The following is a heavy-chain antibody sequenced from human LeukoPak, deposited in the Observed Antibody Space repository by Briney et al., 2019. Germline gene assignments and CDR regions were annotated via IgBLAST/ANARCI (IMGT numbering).Heavy chain of an antibody. CDR2: ISGSGGST. CDR3: ARDQPDDYVWGTSRYAFDI. CDR1: GFTFSSYA. Sequence: PGGSLRLSCAASGFTFSSYAMSWVRQAPGKGLEWVSAISGSGGSTYYADSVKGRFTISRDNSKNTLYLQMNSLRAEDTAVYYCARDQPDDYVWGTSRYAFDIWGQGTMVTVSS. J-gene: IGHJ3*02. D-gene: IGHD3-16*01. V-gene: IGHV3-23*01.